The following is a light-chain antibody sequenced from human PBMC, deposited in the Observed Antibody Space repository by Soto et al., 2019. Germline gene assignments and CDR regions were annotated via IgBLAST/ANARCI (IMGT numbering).Light chain of an antibody. CDR3: QQDDNLLAHT. V-gene: IGKV1-33*01. Sequence: DIQMTQSPSSLSASVGDRVTIACQASQDISKYLNWYQFRPGQAPKLLIYDASNLETGVPSRFRGSGSGTHFSLTITSLQPEDVATYYCQQDDNLLAHTVGGGTKVQIK. CDR1: QDISKY. CDR2: DAS. J-gene: IGKJ4*01.